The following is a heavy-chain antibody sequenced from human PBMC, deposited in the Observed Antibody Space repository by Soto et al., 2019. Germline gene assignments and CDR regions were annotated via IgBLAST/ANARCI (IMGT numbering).Heavy chain of an antibody. V-gene: IGHV3-7*05. D-gene: IGHD3-3*01. CDR1: GFTFSSYW. Sequence: GGSLRLSCAASGFTFSSYWMSWVRQAQGRGLERVATIKQDESETYYVDSVKGRFTISRDNAKNTLYLQMNSLRAEDTAVYYCAKDGFNYDFWSGYSYYYYYYYMDVWGKGTTVTVSS. CDR2: IKQDESET. J-gene: IGHJ6*03. CDR3: AKDGFNYDFWSGYSYYYYYYYMDV.